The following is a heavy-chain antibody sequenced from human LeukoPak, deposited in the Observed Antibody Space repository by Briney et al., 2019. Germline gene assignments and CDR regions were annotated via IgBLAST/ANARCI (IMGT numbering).Heavy chain of an antibody. CDR1: AFTFSNYD. CDR3: ARGRWIDC. D-gene: IGHD4-23*01. Sequence: QAGGSLRLSCAASAFTFSNYDIHWVRQTPGKGLEWVAGIWGDGNRQYYTESVRGQFTISRDNSRNAAYLEMSSLRVDDTAIYYCARGRWIDCWGQGALVTVSS. CDR2: IWGDGNRQ. V-gene: IGHV3-33*01. J-gene: IGHJ4*02.